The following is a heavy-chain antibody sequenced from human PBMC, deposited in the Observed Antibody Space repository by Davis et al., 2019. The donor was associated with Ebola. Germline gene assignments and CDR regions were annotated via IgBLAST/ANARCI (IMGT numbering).Heavy chain of an antibody. CDR3: ARDSRRGFGSYGIDY. Sequence: MPSETLSPTCTVSGGSISGYYWSWTRQPPGTRLEWIGYIHDSGHTDYSPSLRSRVTLLVDTSKNHFSLKLSSVTAADTAVYYCARDSRRGFGSYGIDYWGQGTLVTVSS. V-gene: IGHV4-59*01. CDR1: GGSISGYY. CDR2: IHDSGHT. D-gene: IGHD5-18*01. J-gene: IGHJ4*02.